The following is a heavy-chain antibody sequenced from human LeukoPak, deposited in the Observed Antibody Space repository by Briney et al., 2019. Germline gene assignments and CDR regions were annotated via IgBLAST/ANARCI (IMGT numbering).Heavy chain of an antibody. J-gene: IGHJ4*02. V-gene: IGHV1-18*01. CDR1: GYSFLNYG. CDR3: ARDSAWIVVVVAATPGFDY. CDR2: ISAYNGNT. D-gene: IGHD2-15*01. Sequence: ASVKVSCKASGYSFLNYGVSWVRQAPGQGLEWMGWISAYNGNTNYAQKLQGRVTMTTDTSTSTAYMELRSLRSDDTAVYYCARDSAWIVVVVAATPGFDYWGQGTLVTVSS.